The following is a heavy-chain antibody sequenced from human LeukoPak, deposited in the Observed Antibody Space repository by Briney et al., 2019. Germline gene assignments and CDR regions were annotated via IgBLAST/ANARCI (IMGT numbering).Heavy chain of an antibody. V-gene: IGHV3-7*01. J-gene: IGHJ4*02. CDR1: GFTFSSYW. Sequence: GGSLRLSCAASGFTFSSYWMSWVRQAPGKGLGWVANIKQDGSEKYYVDSVKGRFAISRDNAKNSLYLQMNSLRAEDTAVYYCARNPLRELYIDYWGQGTLVTVSS. D-gene: IGHD5/OR15-5a*01. CDR3: ARNPLRELYIDY. CDR2: IKQDGSEK.